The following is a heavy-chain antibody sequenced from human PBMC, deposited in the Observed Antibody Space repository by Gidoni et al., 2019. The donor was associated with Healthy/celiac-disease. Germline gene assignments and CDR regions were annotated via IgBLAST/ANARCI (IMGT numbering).Heavy chain of an antibody. CDR3: ARVYYDILTGLPDAFDI. V-gene: IGHV4-31*03. CDR2: IYYSGST. D-gene: IGHD3-9*01. CDR1: RGSIRRGGYY. J-gene: IGHJ3*02. Sequence: QVQLQESGPGLVTPSQTLSHTCPVPRGSIRRGGYYWSWIRQHPGKGLEWIGYIYYSGSTYYNPSLKSRVTISVDTSKNQFSLKLSSVTAADTAVYYCARVYYDILTGLPDAFDIWGQGTMVTVSS.